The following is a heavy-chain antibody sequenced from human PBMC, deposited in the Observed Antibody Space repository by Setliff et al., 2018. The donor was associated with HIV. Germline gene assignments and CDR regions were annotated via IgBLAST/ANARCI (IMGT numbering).Heavy chain of an antibody. CDR2: ISAYNGNT. Sequence: RASVKVSCKTSGYTLGRHGISWVRQAPGQGLEWMGWISAYNGNTNYAQKFQGRVTMTRDTSTNPAYMEVSSLRPDDTAVYYCAKDKTEGAMGHWGQGTLVTVSS. J-gene: IGHJ4*02. V-gene: IGHV1-18*01. D-gene: IGHD1-26*01. CDR1: GYTLGRHG. CDR3: AKDKTEGAMGH.